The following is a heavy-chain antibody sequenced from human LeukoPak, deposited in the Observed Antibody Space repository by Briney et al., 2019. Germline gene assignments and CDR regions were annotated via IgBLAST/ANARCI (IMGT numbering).Heavy chain of an antibody. V-gene: IGHV4-39*07. J-gene: IGHJ4*02. Sequence: NPSETLSLTCPVSGGSISGSSYYWGWIRQPPGKGLEWIGSIYYTGTTYCNPSLKSRVTISVDTSKNQFSLKLSSVTAADTAVYYCATDKLRWTRAFDYWGQGTLVTVSS. D-gene: IGHD4-23*01. CDR1: GGSISGSSYY. CDR2: IYYTGTT. CDR3: ATDKLRWTRAFDY.